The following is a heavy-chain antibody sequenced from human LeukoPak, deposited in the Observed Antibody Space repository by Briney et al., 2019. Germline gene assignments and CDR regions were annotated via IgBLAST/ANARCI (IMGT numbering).Heavy chain of an antibody. J-gene: IGHJ4*02. Sequence: GGSLRLSCAASGFTFSSYWMSWVRQAPGKGLEWVANIKQDGSEKYYVDSAKGRFIISRDNDKNSLYLQMNSLRVEDTAVYYCARGGLRLLEWLSPFDYWGQGTLVTVSS. CDR1: GFTFSSYW. CDR3: ARGGLRLLEWLSPFDY. V-gene: IGHV3-7*01. CDR2: IKQDGSEK. D-gene: IGHD3-3*01.